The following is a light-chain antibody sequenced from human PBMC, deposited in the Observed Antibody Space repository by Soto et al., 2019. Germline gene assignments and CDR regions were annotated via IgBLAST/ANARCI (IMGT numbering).Light chain of an antibody. J-gene: IGLJ1*01. CDR1: RSDVGGYNY. Sequence: QSVLTQPPSASGSPGQSVTISCAGTRSDVGGYNYVSWYQQHPGKAPKVLIYDVSKRPSGVPDRFSGSKSGNTASLTVSGLQAEDEADYYCSSYAGSNFYVFGTGTKLTVL. V-gene: IGLV2-8*01. CDR2: DVS. CDR3: SSYAGSNFYV.